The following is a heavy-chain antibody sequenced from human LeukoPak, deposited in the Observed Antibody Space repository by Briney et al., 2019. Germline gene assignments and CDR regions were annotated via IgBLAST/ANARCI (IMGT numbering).Heavy chain of an antibody. Sequence: ASVKVSCKASGYTFTSYGISWVRQAPGQGLEWMGWISAYNGNTNYAQKLQGRVTVTTDTSTSTAYMELRSLRSDDTAVYYCAREKGRVGATNFDYWGQGTLVTVSS. CDR1: GYTFTSYG. CDR3: AREKGRVGATNFDY. D-gene: IGHD1-26*01. J-gene: IGHJ4*02. CDR2: ISAYNGNT. V-gene: IGHV1-18*01.